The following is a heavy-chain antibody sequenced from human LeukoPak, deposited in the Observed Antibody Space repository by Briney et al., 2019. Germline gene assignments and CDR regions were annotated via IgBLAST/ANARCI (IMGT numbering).Heavy chain of an antibody. CDR2: INHSGST. V-gene: IGHV4-34*01. D-gene: IGHD3-16*01. Sequence: SETLSLTCAVYGGSFSGYYWSWIRQPPGKGLEWIGEINHSGSTNYNPSLKSRVTISVDTSKNQFSLKLSSVTAADTAVYYCATFGHKTGFGYWGQGTLVTVSS. J-gene: IGHJ4*02. CDR1: GGSFSGYY. CDR3: ATFGHKTGFGY.